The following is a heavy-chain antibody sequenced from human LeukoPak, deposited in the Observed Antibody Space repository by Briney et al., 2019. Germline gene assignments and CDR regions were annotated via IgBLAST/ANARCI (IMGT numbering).Heavy chain of an antibody. V-gene: IGHV3-33*01. CDR1: GITFSSYG. CDR2: IWYDGSNK. J-gene: IGHJ5*02. CDR3: ARGLYYYGSGSYWYWEKSLGSWFDP. Sequence: GGSLRLSCAASGITFSSYGMRWVRQAPGKGLEWVAVIWYDGSNKYYADSVKGRFTISRDNSKNTLYLQMNSLRAEDTAVYYCARGLYYYGSGSYWYWEKSLGSWFDPWGQGTLVTVSS. D-gene: IGHD3-10*01.